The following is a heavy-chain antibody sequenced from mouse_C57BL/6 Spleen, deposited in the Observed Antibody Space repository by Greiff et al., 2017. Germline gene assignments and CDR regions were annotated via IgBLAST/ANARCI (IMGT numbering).Heavy chain of an antibody. CDR3: ARDEAYGNYEDYYAMDY. CDR1: GYTFTSYW. CDR2: IHPNSGST. V-gene: IGHV1-64*01. Sequence: QVQLQQPGAELVKPGASVKLSCKASGYTFTSYWMHWVQQRPGQGLEWIGMIHPNSGSTNYTEKFKSKATLTVDKSSSTAYMQLSSLTSEDSAVYYCARDEAYGNYEDYYAMDYWGQGTSVTVSS. J-gene: IGHJ4*01. D-gene: IGHD2-1*01.